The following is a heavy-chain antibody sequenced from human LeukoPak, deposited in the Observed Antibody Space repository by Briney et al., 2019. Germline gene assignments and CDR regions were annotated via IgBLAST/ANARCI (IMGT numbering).Heavy chain of an antibody. CDR1: GFTFSSYG. Sequence: SGGSLRLSCAASGFTFSSYGMHWVRQAPGKGLEWVAVISYDGSNKYYADSVKGRFTISRDNSKNTLYLQMNSLRAEDTAVYYCASSRASSDLGYWGQGTLVTVSS. D-gene: IGHD6-25*01. V-gene: IGHV3-30*03. CDR2: ISYDGSNK. J-gene: IGHJ4*02. CDR3: ASSRASSDLGY.